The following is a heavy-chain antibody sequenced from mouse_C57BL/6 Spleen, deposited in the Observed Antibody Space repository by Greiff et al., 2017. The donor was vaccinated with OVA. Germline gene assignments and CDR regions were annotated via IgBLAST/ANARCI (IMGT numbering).Heavy chain of an antibody. V-gene: IGHV1-82*01. CDR2: IYPGDGDT. CDR3: ASRIYYGYDGGFAY. Sequence: LVESGPELVKPGASVKISCKASGYAFSSSWMNWVKQRPGKGLEWIGRIYPGDGDTNYNGKFKGKATLTADKSSSTAYMQLSSLTSEDSAVYFCASRIYYGYDGGFAYWGQGTLVTVSA. J-gene: IGHJ3*01. CDR1: GYAFSSSW. D-gene: IGHD2-2*01.